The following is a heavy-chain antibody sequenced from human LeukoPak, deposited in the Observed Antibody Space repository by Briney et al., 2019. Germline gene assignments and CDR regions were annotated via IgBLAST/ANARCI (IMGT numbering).Heavy chain of an antibody. CDR3: ATHLLVSGPYYFDY. D-gene: IGHD3-9*01. CDR2: IYSGGST. Sequence: AGGPLRLSCAASGFTVSSNYMSWVRQAPGKGLEWVSVIYSGGSTYYADSVKGRFTISRDNSKNTLYLQMNSLRAEDTAVYYCATHLLVSGPYYFDYWGQGTLVTVSS. CDR1: GFTVSSNY. V-gene: IGHV3-53*01. J-gene: IGHJ4*02.